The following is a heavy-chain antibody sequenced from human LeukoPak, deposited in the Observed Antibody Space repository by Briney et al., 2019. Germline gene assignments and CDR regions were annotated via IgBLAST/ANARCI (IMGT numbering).Heavy chain of an antibody. V-gene: IGHV4-61*01. Sequence: SETLSLTCTVSGGSVSSGTYYWSWIRQPLGKGLEWIGYIYYTGSATHSPSLKSRVTISVDTSKNQFSLKLNSVTTADTAVYYCARAGGDYFNWFDPWGQGTLVTVSS. CDR1: GGSVSSGTYY. CDR3: ARAGGDYFNWFDP. D-gene: IGHD2/OR15-2a*01. J-gene: IGHJ5*02. CDR2: IYYTGSA.